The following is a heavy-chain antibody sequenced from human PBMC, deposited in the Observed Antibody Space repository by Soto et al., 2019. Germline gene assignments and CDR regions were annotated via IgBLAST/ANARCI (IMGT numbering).Heavy chain of an antibody. CDR1: GGTFSSYT. D-gene: IGHD6-13*01. CDR2: IIPILGIA. CDR3: ARGIAAAGMRSWFDP. V-gene: IGHV1-69*02. Sequence: QVQLVQSGAEVKKPGSSVKVSCKASGGTFSSYTISWVRQAPGQGLEWMGRIIPILGIANYAQKFQGRVTITADKSTSKAYMELSSLRSEDTAVYYCARGIAAAGMRSWFDPWGQGTLVTVSS. J-gene: IGHJ5*02.